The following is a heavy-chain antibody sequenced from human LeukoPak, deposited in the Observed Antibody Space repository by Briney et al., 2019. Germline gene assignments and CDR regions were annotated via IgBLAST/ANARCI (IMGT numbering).Heavy chain of an antibody. CDR1: GGTFSSYA. CDR3: AREPYGGTQNWFDP. V-gene: IGHV1-69*05. D-gene: IGHD4-23*01. J-gene: IGHJ5*02. CDR2: IIPIFGTA. Sequence: ASVKVSCKASGGTFSSYAISWVRQAPGQGLEWMGGIIPIFGTANYAQKFQGRVTITTDESTSTAYMELSSLRSEDTAVYYCAREPYGGTQNWFDPWGQGTLVTVSS.